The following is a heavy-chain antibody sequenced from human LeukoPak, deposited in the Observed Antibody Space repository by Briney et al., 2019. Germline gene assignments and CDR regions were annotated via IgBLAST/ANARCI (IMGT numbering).Heavy chain of an antibody. CDR3: ARDKLGISVFDY. CDR2: INPNSGGT. J-gene: IGHJ4*02. V-gene: IGHV1-2*02. D-gene: IGHD7-27*01. Sequence: ASVKVSCKASGYTFTGYYMHWVRQAPGQGLEWMGWINPNSGGTNYAQKFQGRVTMTRDTSISTAYMELSRLGSDDTAVYYCARDKLGISVFDYWGQGTLVTVSS. CDR1: GYTFTGYY.